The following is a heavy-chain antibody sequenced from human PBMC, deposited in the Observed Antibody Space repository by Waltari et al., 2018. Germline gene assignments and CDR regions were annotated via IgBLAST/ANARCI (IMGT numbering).Heavy chain of an antibody. CDR3: AGEYHDYGDYGLFDP. CDR2: IYYSRTT. D-gene: IGHD4-17*01. V-gene: IGHV4-39*07. J-gene: IGHJ5*02. Sequence: QLQLQESGPGLVKPSETLSLTCTVSGGSISSSSYYWGWIRQPPGKGLEWIGSIYYSRTTYYNPSLMSRVTISVDTSRNQFSLKLSSVTAADTAVYYCAGEYHDYGDYGLFDPWGQGTLVTVSS. CDR1: GGSISSSSYY.